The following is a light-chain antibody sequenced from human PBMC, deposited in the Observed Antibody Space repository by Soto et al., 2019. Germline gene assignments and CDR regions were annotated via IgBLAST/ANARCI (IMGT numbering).Light chain of an antibody. Sequence: QSVLTQTPSASGSLGQSVTIFCTGTSSDIGGYEYVSWFQQHPGKAPKLIIYEVKKRPSGVPDRFSGSRSDNTASLTVSGLQAEDEADYYCSSYACSHSFIFGTGTKVTVL. V-gene: IGLV2-8*01. CDR2: EVK. CDR1: SSDIGGYEY. J-gene: IGLJ1*01. CDR3: SSYACSHSFI.